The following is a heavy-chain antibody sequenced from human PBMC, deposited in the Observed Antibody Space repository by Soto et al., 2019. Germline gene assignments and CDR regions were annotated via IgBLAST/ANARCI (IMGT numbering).Heavy chain of an antibody. CDR1: GFTFSSYA. CDR3: ARDLDY. J-gene: IGHJ4*02. Sequence: PGGSLRLSCAASGFTFSSYAMHWVRQAPGKGLEWVAVISYDGSNKYYADSVKGRFTISRDNSKNTLYLQMNSLRAEDTAVYYCARDLDYWGQGTLVTVYS. V-gene: IGHV3-30-3*01. CDR2: ISYDGSNK.